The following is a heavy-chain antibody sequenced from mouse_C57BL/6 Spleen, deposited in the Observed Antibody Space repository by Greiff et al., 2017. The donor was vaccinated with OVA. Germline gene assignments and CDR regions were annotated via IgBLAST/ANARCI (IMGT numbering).Heavy chain of an antibody. J-gene: IGHJ3*01. V-gene: IGHV1-69*01. CDR2: IDPSDSYT. CDR3: ARGNTTAPFAY. D-gene: IGHD1-2*01. CDR1: GYTFTSYW. Sequence: QVHVKQPGAELVMPGASVKLSCKASGYTFTSYWMHWVKQRPGQGLEWIGEIDPSDSYTNYNQKFKGKSTLTVDKSSSTAYMQLSSLTSEDSAVYYCARGNTTAPFAYWGQGTLVTVSA.